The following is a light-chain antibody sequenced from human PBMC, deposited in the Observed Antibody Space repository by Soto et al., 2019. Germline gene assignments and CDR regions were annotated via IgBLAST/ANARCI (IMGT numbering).Light chain of an antibody. CDR3: QQYDTWSSIT. J-gene: IGKJ5*01. CDR2: GAF. CDR1: QSVGTK. V-gene: IGKV3-15*01. Sequence: IVRYQSQATLSSSLWGVATPSCTASQSVGTKLDWYQQKAGQAPTLRLYGAFTRATGVSDRFSGSGSGTEYTLTISSMLSEDFAVYYCQQYDTWSSITFGQGTRLENK.